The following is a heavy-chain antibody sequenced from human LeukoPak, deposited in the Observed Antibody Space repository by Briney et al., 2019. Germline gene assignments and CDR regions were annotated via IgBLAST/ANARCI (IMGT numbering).Heavy chain of an antibody. V-gene: IGHV4-59*12. J-gene: IGHJ3*02. Sequence: SETLSLPCTVSGGSISSYYWSWIRQPPGKGLEWIGYIYYSGSTNYNPSLKSRVTISVDTSKNQFSLKLSSVTAADTAVYYCARDVVVVAATFGGDAFDIWGQGTMVTVSS. CDR1: GGSISSYY. CDR2: IYYSGST. D-gene: IGHD2-15*01. CDR3: ARDVVVVAATFGGDAFDI.